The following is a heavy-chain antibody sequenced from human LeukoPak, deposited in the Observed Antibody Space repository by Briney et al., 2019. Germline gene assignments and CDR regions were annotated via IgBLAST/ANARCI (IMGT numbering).Heavy chain of an antibody. CDR3: ARADGDYNGAFDI. V-gene: IGHV3-48*03. CDR1: GFTFSSYE. J-gene: IGHJ3*02. Sequence: GGSLRLSCAASGFTFSSYEMNWVRQAPGKGLEWVSYVSSSGSTIYYADSVKGRFTISRDNAKNSLYLQMNSLRAEDTAVYYCARADGDYNGAFDIWGQGTMVTVSS. CDR2: VSSSGSTI. D-gene: IGHD4-17*01.